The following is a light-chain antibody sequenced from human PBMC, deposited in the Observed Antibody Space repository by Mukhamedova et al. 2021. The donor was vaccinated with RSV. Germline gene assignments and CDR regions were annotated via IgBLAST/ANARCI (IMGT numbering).Light chain of an antibody. J-gene: IGKJ2*01. CDR2: DAS. CDR1: QSVSSSY. V-gene: IGKV3-20*01. CDR3: QQYGSSPYT. Sequence: QSVSSSYLAWYQQKPGQAPNLLIYDASSRATGIPDRFSGSGSGADFTLTISRLEPEDFAVYYCQQYGSSPYTFGQGTKLEI.